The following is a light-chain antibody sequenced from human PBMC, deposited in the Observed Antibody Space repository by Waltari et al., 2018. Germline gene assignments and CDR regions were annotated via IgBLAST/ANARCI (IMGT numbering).Light chain of an antibody. CDR1: QSISSP. Sequence: ERVMTQSPATLFVSPGERATPSCRASQSISSPLAWYQQNPGQAPRLLMYGASTSATAIPARFSGSGSGTEFALTISSLQSEDSAVYYCQQYQNWPQTFGQGTKLQIK. CDR2: GAS. J-gene: IGKJ2*01. CDR3: QQYQNWPQT. V-gene: IGKV3-15*01.